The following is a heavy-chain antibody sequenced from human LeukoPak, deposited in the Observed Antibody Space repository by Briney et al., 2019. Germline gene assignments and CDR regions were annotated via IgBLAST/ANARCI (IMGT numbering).Heavy chain of an antibody. J-gene: IGHJ4*02. V-gene: IGHV4-4*02. CDR3: ARELLGAPTPGAY. CDR2: VHKSGRT. CDR1: TVSGSSGNF. Sequence: SETLSLTCAVSTVSGSSGNFWSWVRQPPGEGLEWIGEVHKSGRTNYNPSLKTRVTISIDASKNQLSLEVTSVTAADTAVYYCARELLGAPTPGAYWGQGTRVAVSS. D-gene: IGHD1-26*01.